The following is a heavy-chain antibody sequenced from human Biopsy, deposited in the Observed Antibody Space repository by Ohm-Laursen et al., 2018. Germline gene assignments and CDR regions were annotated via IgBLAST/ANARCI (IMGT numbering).Heavy chain of an antibody. J-gene: IGHJ4*02. Sequence: ASEKVSCKASSYTFTDYNIHWMRQAPGQGLEWLGYINCKTGANNYAQKFQGTVTMTRDTSISTAYLALGRPRSAVTAIYYCARDPLNGHKHFDYWGQGSLVTVSS. CDR2: INCKTGAN. CDR1: SYTFTDYN. CDR3: ARDPLNGHKHFDY. V-gene: IGHV1-2*02. D-gene: IGHD2-8*01.